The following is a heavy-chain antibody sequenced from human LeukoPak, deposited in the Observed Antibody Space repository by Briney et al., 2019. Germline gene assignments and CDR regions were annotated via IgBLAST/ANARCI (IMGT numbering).Heavy chain of an antibody. V-gene: IGHV3-23*01. CDR2: ISGSGGST. D-gene: IGHD2-2*01. CDR1: GFTFSSYA. Sequence: GGSLRLSCAASGFTFSSYAMGWVRQAPGKGLEWVSAISGSGGSTYYADSVKGRFTISRDNSKNTLYLQMNSLRAEDTAVYYCAKDLVTDIVVVPAAMQTYFDYWGQGTLVTVSS. J-gene: IGHJ4*02. CDR3: AKDLVTDIVVVPAAMQTYFDY.